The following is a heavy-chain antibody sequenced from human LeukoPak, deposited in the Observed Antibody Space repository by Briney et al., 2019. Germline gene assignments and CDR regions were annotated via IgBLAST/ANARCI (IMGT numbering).Heavy chain of an antibody. CDR1: GFSFSAYW. CDR2: LRSDGSII. J-gene: IGHJ3*02. Sequence: GGSLRLSCAASGFSFSAYWMHWVRQAPGKGLVWVSRLRSDGSIITYADSMKGRFTISRDNAKNTLYLQMNSLRAEDTAAYYCAREAYEAFDIWGQGTMVTVSS. CDR3: AREAYEAFDI. V-gene: IGHV3-74*01.